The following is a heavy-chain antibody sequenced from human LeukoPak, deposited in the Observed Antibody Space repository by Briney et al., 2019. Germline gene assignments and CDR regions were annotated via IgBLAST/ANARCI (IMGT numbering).Heavy chain of an antibody. Sequence: PSETLSLTCTVSRDFISDYYWSWIRQPPGKGLEWIGYISYSGTTNYNPSLKSRVAISIDTSKNQFSLKLSSVTAADTAVYYCAEGYNPYYLDYWGQGALVTVSS. CDR3: AEGYNPYYLDY. CDR1: RDFISDYY. D-gene: IGHD1-14*01. V-gene: IGHV4-59*03. CDR2: ISYSGTT. J-gene: IGHJ4*02.